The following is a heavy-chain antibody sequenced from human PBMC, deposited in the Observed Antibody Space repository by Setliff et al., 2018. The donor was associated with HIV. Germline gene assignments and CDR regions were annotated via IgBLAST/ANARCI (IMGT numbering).Heavy chain of an antibody. D-gene: IGHD3-22*01. CDR1: GGSINTGAYY. CDR3: ARQSDSSGYFPSWYFDY. Sequence: SETLSLTCTVSGGSINTGAYYWSWIRQHPGRGLEWIGYIYYSGSTNYNPSLKSRVTISVDTSKNQFSLKPSSVTAADTAVSYCARQSDSSGYFPSWYFDYWAQGTLVTVSS. J-gene: IGHJ4*02. CDR2: IYYSGST. V-gene: IGHV4-61*08.